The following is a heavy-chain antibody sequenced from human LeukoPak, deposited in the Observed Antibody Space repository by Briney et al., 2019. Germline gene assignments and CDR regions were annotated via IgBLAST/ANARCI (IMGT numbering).Heavy chain of an antibody. CDR3: ARVAFLDIVVVPAAITWGKYYYYMDV. J-gene: IGHJ6*03. Sequence: SETLSLTCTVSGGSISSSSYYWGWIRQPPGKGLEWIGSIYYSGSTYYNPPLKSRVTISVDTSKNQFSLKLSSVTAADTAVYYCARVAFLDIVVVPAAITWGKYYYYMDVWGKGTTVTVSS. D-gene: IGHD2-2*01. CDR1: GGSISSSSYY. V-gene: IGHV4-39*07. CDR2: IYYSGST.